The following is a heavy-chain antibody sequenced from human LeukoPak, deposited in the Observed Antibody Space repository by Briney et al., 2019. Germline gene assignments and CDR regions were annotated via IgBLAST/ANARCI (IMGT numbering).Heavy chain of an antibody. CDR3: ARAISRYSSSWYFDY. CDR2: IYHSGST. J-gene: IGHJ4*02. D-gene: IGHD6-13*01. V-gene: IGHV4-39*07. Sequence: SETLSLTCTVSGGFISSSSYYWGWIRQPPGKGLEWIGEIYHSGSTNYNPSLKSRVTISVDKSKNQFSLKLSSVTAADTAVYYCARAISRYSSSWYFDYWGQGTLVTVSS. CDR1: GGFISSSSYY.